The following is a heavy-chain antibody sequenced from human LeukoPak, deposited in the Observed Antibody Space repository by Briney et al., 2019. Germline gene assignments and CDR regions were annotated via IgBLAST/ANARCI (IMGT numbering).Heavy chain of an antibody. Sequence: GGSLRLSCAASGFTFSSYAMSWVRQAPGKGLEWVSAISGTGGRTYYADSVKGRFTISRDNAKNTLYLQMNSLRAEDTAVYYCARDPQYGGYPTHFDYWGQGTLVTVSS. CDR1: GFTFSSYA. CDR2: ISGTGGRT. V-gene: IGHV3-23*01. CDR3: ARDPQYGGYPTHFDY. D-gene: IGHD5-12*01. J-gene: IGHJ4*02.